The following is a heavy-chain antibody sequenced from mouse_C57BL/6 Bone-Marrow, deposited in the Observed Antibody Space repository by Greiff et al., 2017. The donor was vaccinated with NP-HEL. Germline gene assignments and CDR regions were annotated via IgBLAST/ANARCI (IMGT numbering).Heavy chain of an antibody. D-gene: IGHD2-1*01. CDR2: FHPYIDDT. CDR3: ARGGNYWYYFDY. V-gene: IGHV1-47*01. J-gene: IGHJ2*01. CDR1: GYTFTTYP. Sequence: VKLQESGAELVKPGASVKMSCKASGYTFTTYPIEWVKQNHGKSLAWIGNFHPYIDDTEYNEKFKNKATLTVEKSSSTVYLELSRLTSDDSSVYYCARGGNYWYYFDYWGQGTTLTVSS.